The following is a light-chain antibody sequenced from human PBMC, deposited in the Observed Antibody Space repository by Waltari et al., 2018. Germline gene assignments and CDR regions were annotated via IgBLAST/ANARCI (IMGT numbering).Light chain of an antibody. V-gene: IGKV3-20*01. CDR2: DAS. CDR1: QSVGRS. Sequence: SCRASQSVGRSLAWYQQRPGRAPRLLTYDASNRATGIPDRFSGSGFGTDFSLTISRLEPEDFAVYYCQKYERLPATFGQGTKVEIK. CDR3: QKYERLPAT. J-gene: IGKJ1*01.